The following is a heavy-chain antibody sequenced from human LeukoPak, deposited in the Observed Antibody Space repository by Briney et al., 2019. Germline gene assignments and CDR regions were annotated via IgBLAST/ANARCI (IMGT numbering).Heavy chain of an antibody. J-gene: IGHJ4*02. CDR1: GGTFSSYA. Sequence: SVKVSCKASGGTFSSYAISWVRQAPGQGLEWMGGIIPIFGTANYAQKFQGRVTITADESTSTAYMELSSLRSEDTAVYYCARGNSYYDSSGAFDYWGQGTLVTVSS. V-gene: IGHV1-69*13. CDR2: IIPIFGTA. D-gene: IGHD3-22*01. CDR3: ARGNSYYDSSGAFDY.